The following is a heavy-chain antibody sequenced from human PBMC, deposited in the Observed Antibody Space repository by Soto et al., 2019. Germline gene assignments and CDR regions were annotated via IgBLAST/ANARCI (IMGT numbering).Heavy chain of an antibody. CDR3: ARHWLLPVARYYFDY. J-gene: IGHJ4*02. Sequence: SGALSLPSPVSGGSSSSSNYYCACIPQPPANGLAWIGRVYYSGTTCYTPSLRSRVTLSEDTSQNQFPLKGGSAPAADTAVYDCARHWLLPVARYYFDYWSQLTLGPVA. V-gene: IGHV4-39*01. D-gene: IGHD6-19*01. CDR2: VYYSGTT. CDR1: GGSSSSSNYY.